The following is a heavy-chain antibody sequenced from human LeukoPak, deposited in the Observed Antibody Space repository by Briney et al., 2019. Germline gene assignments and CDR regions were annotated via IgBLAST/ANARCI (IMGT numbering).Heavy chain of an antibody. CDR2: IYHSVST. CDR3: ARGRYYYDSRGYYKQYYFDY. Sequence: PSETLSLTCTVSGGSISSDYWSWIRQPPGKGLEWIGHIYHSVSTYYNPYLKSRVTLSVDTSRSQFALNLSSVTAADTAVYYCARGRYYYDSRGYYKQYYFDYWGQGTLVTVSS. D-gene: IGHD3-22*01. J-gene: IGHJ4*02. CDR1: GGSISSDY. V-gene: IGHV4-59*12.